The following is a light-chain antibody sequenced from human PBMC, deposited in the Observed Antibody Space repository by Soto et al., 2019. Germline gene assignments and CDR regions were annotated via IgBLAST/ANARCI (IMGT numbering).Light chain of an antibody. Sequence: EIEMTQSPATLSVSPGERATLSCRASQSVSSNLAWYQQKPGQAPSLLIYGASNRATGIPARFSGSGSGTDFTLTISSLEPEDFAVYYCQQRSNWPITFGQGTRLEIK. J-gene: IGKJ5*01. CDR2: GAS. CDR1: QSVSSN. V-gene: IGKV3-11*01. CDR3: QQRSNWPIT.